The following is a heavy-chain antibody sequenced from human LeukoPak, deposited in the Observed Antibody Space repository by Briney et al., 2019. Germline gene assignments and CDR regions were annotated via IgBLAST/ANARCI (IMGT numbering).Heavy chain of an antibody. J-gene: IGHJ6*02. D-gene: IGHD2-2*01. V-gene: IGHV1-69*13. CDR1: GGTFSSYA. CDR3: ARDLRPKYCSSTSCPYVTSYYYGMDV. Sequence: ASVKVSCKASGGTFSSYAISWVRQAPGQGLEWMGGIIPIFGTANYAQKFQGRVTITADESTSTAYMELSSLRSEDTAVYYCARDLRPKYCSSTSCPYVTSYYYGMDVWGQGTTVTVSS. CDR2: IIPIFGTA.